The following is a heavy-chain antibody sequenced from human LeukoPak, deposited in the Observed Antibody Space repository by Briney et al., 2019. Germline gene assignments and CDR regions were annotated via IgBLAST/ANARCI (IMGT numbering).Heavy chain of an antibody. J-gene: IGHJ5*02. D-gene: IGHD2-2*01. CDR3: ARRLTQYDCFDP. CDR1: GDSVSSDSVT. Sequence: SQTLSLTCAISGDSVSSDSVTWNWIRQSPSRGLEWLGRTYYRSTWYNDYAVSVRGRITVNPDTSKDQFSLHLNSVTPEDTAVYYCARRLTQYDCFDPWGQGILVTVSS. CDR2: TYYRSTWYN. V-gene: IGHV6-1*01.